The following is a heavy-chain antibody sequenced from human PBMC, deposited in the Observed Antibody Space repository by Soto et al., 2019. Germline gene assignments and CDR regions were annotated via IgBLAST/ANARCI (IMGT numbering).Heavy chain of an antibody. CDR3: AKRVNYADY. V-gene: IGHV3-23*01. Sequence: GGSLRLSCAASGFTFSSYAMSWVRQAPGKGLEWVSAFSCIGGSTYYADSVKGRFTISRDNSKNTLYLQMNSLRAEDTAVYYCAKRVNYADYWGQGTLVTVSS. J-gene: IGHJ4*02. CDR2: FSCIGGST. CDR1: GFTFSSYA.